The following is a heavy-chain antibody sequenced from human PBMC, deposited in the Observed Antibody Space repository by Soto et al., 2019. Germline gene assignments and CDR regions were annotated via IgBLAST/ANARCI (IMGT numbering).Heavy chain of an antibody. J-gene: IGHJ6*01. CDR3: ARGVIRASLGGGRVAYYYYYGFDV. V-gene: IGHV3-53*01. CDR1: GFSVSSNY. Sequence: EVQLVESGGGLIQPGGSLRLSCAASGFSVSSNYMSWVRQAPGEGLDWVSVIYSGGSTYYADSVKGRFTISRDNSKNTLYLPMNSLRAGDTAVYYCARGVIRASLGGGRVAYYYYYGFDVWGQGAKVNVSS. D-gene: IGHD3-16*02. CDR2: IYSGGST.